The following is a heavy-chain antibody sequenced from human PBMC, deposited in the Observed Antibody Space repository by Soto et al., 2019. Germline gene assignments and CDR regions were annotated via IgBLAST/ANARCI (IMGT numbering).Heavy chain of an antibody. Sequence: EVQLVESGGGLVQPGGSLRLSCAASGFTFSSYWMHWVRQAPGKGLVWVSRINSDGSSTSYADSVKGRFTISRDNAKNTLYLQMNSLGAEDTAVYYCASLTPYSSSWYYFDYWGQGTLVTVSS. D-gene: IGHD6-13*01. J-gene: IGHJ4*02. CDR1: GFTFSSYW. CDR2: INSDGSST. CDR3: ASLTPYSSSWYYFDY. V-gene: IGHV3-74*01.